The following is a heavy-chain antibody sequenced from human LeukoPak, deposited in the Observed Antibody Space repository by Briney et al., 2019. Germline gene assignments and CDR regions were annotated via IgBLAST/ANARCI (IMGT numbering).Heavy chain of an antibody. V-gene: IGHV4-31*03. CDR1: GGSISSGGYY. J-gene: IGHJ4*02. CDR3: ARGVDSSKVRD. Sequence: PSQTLSLTCTVSGGSISSGGYYWSWIRQHPGKGLERIGCINYSGSIYYNPSLRSRLTISAGTSENQFSLKQSSVTAADTAVYYCARGVDSSKVRDWGQGTLVTVSS. D-gene: IGHD3-22*01. CDR2: INYSGSI.